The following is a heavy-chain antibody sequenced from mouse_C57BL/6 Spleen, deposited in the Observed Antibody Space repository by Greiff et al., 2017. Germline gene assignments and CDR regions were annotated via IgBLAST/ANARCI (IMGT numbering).Heavy chain of an antibody. CDR1: GYTFTSYW. V-gene: IGHV1-69*01. CDR2: LDPSDSYT. Sequence: VQLQQPGAELVMPGASVKLSCKASGYTFTSYWMHWVKQRPGKGLEWIGELDPSDSYTNYNQKFKGKATLTVDKSSSTAYMLLSSLTSEDSAVYYCARRGGDVWDFDVWGAGTTVTVSS. CDR3: ARRGGDVWDFDV. J-gene: IGHJ1*01. D-gene: IGHD3-3*01.